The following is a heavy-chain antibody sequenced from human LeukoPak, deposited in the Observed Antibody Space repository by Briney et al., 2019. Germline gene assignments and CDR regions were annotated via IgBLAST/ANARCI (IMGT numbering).Heavy chain of an antibody. J-gene: IGHJ6*02. Sequence: GRSLRLSCAATGFTFSNYAIHWGRQAPGKGLEWVAFISDDGSRQHYADSVKGRFTISRDNSKNTLYLQMNSLRAEDTAVYYCAKVLRYFMDVWGQGTTVTVSS. CDR3: AKVLRYFMDV. D-gene: IGHD3-9*01. V-gene: IGHV3-30-3*01. CDR1: GFTFSNYA. CDR2: ISDDGSRQ.